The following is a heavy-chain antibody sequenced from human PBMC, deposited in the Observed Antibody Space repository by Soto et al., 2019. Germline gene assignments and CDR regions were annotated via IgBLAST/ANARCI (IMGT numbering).Heavy chain of an antibody. D-gene: IGHD3-16*01. Sequence: SVKVSCKASGGTFSSYTISWVRQAPGQGLEWMGRIIPILGITNYSQKFQGRVTITTDKSTSTAYMELSSLRSEDTSVYYCARVGGVADYDYVWGSYKYWGQGTLVTVSS. CDR2: IIPILGIT. V-gene: IGHV1-69*02. CDR1: GGTFSSYT. J-gene: IGHJ4*02. CDR3: ARVGGVADYDYVWGSYKY.